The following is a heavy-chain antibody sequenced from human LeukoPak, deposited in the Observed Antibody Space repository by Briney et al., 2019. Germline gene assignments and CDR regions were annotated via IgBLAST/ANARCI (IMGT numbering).Heavy chain of an antibody. Sequence: YWSWIRQPPGKGLEWIGEINHSGSTNYNPSLKSRVTVSVDTSKNQFSLKLSSVTAADTAVYYCAGRERIAAARVDPWGQGTLVTVSS. V-gene: IGHV4-34*01. CDR3: AGRERIAAARVDP. CDR2: INHSGST. J-gene: IGHJ5*02. D-gene: IGHD6-13*01. CDR1: Y.